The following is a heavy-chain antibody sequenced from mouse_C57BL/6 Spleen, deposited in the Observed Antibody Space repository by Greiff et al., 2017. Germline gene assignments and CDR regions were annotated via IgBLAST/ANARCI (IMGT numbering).Heavy chain of an antibody. D-gene: IGHD1-2*01. V-gene: IGHV1-85*01. J-gene: IGHJ2*01. CDR1: GYTFTSYD. CDR3: ATTTAFDY. Sequence: VQRVESGPELVKPGASVKLSCKASGYTFTSYDLNWVKQRPGQGLEWIGWIYPRDGSTKYNEKFKGKATLTVDTSSSTAYMELNSLTSEDSAVYFCATTTAFDYWGQGTTLTVSS. CDR2: IYPRDGST.